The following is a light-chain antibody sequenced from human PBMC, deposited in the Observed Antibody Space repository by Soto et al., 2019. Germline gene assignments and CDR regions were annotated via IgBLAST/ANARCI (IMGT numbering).Light chain of an antibody. CDR3: QQYGSAPYT. CDR2: GAS. Sequence: EIVLTQSPATLSLSPGERVTLSCRASQRVSSSYVAWYQQKAGQAPSLLIYGASSRATDIPDRFRGGGSGTNFTLTVSRLEPEDFAVYYCQQYGSAPYTFGQGTKLEIK. CDR1: QRVSSSY. V-gene: IGKV3-20*01. J-gene: IGKJ2*01.